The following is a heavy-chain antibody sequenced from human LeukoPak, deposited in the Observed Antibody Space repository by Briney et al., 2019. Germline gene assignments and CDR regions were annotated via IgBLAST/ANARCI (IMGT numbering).Heavy chain of an antibody. CDR3: ARDLPNGFFDY. CDR1: GFTFNTYW. CDR2: IKEDSSDQ. Sequence: GGSLGLSCAASGFTFNTYWMTWVRQAPGKGLEWLINIKEDSSDQSSVDSVKGRFTISRDNANNLLYLQMNSLRPEDTGVYYCARDLPNGFFDYWGQGTLVTVSS. J-gene: IGHJ4*02. D-gene: IGHD2-8*01. V-gene: IGHV3-7*01.